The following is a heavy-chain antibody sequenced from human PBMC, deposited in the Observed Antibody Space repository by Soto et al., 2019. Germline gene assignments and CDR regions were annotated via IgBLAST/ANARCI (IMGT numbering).Heavy chain of an antibody. J-gene: IGHJ5*02. V-gene: IGHV3-23*01. CDR1: GFTFSSYA. CDR2: ISGSGGST. Sequence: TGGSLRLSCAASGFTFSSYAMSWVRQAPGKGLEWVSAISGSGGSTYYADSVKGRFTISRDNSKNTLYLQMNSLRAEDTAVYYCAKDQGGLLRVVVPEWFDPWGQGTLVTVSS. CDR3: AKDQGGLLRVVVPEWFDP. D-gene: IGHD3-22*01.